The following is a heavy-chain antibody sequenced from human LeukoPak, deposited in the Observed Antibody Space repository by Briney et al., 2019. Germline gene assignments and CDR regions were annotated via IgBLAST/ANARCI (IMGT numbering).Heavy chain of an antibody. J-gene: IGHJ4*02. V-gene: IGHV3-7*01. Sequence: GGSLRLSCVASGFSFNSHWMSWVRQAPGKGLECVANIKQDRSETLYVDSVKGRFTISRDNAKNSLYLQMDSLRAEDTAVYYCARGPAVRSNWYLRDYWGQGTLVTVSS. CDR1: GFSFNSHW. CDR2: IKQDRSET. CDR3: ARGPAVRSNWYLRDY. D-gene: IGHD6-13*01.